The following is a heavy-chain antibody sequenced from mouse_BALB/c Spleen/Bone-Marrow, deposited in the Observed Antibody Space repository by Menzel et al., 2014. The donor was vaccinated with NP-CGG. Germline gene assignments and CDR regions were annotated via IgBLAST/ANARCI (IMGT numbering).Heavy chain of an antibody. CDR1: GHAFTNYL. CDR3: ARRSRDYYALDY. V-gene: IGHV1-54*01. J-gene: IGHJ4*01. CDR2: INPGSGGT. Sequence: QVQLQQPGAELVRPGTSVKVSCKASGHAFTNYLLEWVKQRPGQGLEWIGVINPGSGGTKYNEKFKGKATLTVDKSSSTVYMQLRTLTSHNSALYFCARRSRDYYALDYWGQGTSLTVSS.